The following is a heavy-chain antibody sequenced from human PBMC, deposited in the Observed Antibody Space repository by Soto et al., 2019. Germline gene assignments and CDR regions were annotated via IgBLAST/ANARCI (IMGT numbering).Heavy chain of an antibody. CDR2: IYWDDDK. Sequence: QITLKESGPTLVKPTQTLTLTCTFSGFSLRSSGESVGWIRQPPGKALEWLGVIYWDDDKHYSPSLKSRLTFIKDTSKAQVVLTMTNMEPVDTGTYYSAHRGARERGLGYWGHGTLVTVSS. J-gene: IGHJ4*01. CDR3: AHRGARERGLGY. V-gene: IGHV2-5*02. D-gene: IGHD1-26*01. CDR1: GFSLRSSGES.